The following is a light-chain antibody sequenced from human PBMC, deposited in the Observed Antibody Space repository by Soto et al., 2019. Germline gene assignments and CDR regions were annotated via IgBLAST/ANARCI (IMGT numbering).Light chain of an antibody. CDR2: KAS. Sequence: DIQMTQSPSTLSASVGDRVTITCRASQSISSWLAWYQQKPGKAPKLLIYKASSLESGVPSRFSGSGSGTEFTLTISSMQPDDFETYYCQQYHSYSPSFGQGTKVEIK. CDR1: QSISSW. V-gene: IGKV1-5*03. CDR3: QQYHSYSPS. J-gene: IGKJ1*01.